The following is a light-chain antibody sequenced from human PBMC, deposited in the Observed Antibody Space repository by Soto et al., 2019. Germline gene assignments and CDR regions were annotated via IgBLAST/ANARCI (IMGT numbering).Light chain of an antibody. J-gene: IGLJ2*01. V-gene: IGLV1-44*01. CDR1: RSNIGSNT. CDR3: AAWDDSLNGRGV. Sequence: QSALTQPPSASGTPGQRVTISCSGSRSNIGSNTVSWYQQLPGTAPKLPIYSDNERPSGVPDRFSGSKSGTSASLAISGLQSEDEADYYCAAWDDSLNGRGVFGGGTKVTVL. CDR2: SDN.